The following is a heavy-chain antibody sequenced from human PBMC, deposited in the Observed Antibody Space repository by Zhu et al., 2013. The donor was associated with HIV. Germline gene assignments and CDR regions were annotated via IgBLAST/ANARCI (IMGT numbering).Heavy chain of an antibody. V-gene: IGHV1-46*01. D-gene: IGHD3-10*01. J-gene: IGHJ3*02. CDR2: IDPSRGTT. Sequence: QVQLVQSGXQVKKPGASVKVSCKASGYSFANFYIHWVRQAPGQGLEWMGVIDPSRGTTIYAQNFQGRVAMTRDLPTTTAFLGLSRLRSDDTAMYYCARDPRLENSGNAFDIWGQGTMVTVSS. CDR1: GYSFANFY. CDR3: ARDPRLENSGNAFDI.